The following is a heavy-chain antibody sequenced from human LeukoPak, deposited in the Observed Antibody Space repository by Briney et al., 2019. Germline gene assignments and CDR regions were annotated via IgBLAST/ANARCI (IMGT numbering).Heavy chain of an antibody. CDR3: ARTGYGSGSVDFDF. CDR1: GYTLTRYG. D-gene: IGHD3-10*01. CDR2: ISPHNGNR. J-gene: IGHJ4*02. Sequence: ASVKVSCKTSGYTLTRYGVSWVRQAPGQGLEWMGWISPHNGNRDYAQKFKDRVTMTTDTSTNTVYLELRSLRPDDTAMYYCARTGYGSGSVDFDFWGQGTLVTVSS. V-gene: IGHV1-18*01.